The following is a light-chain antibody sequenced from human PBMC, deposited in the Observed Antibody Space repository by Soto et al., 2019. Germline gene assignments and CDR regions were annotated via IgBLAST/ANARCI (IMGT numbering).Light chain of an antibody. CDR1: QSVSGW. CDR2: AAS. V-gene: IGKV1-5*01. CDR3: QQYDTYPWT. Sequence: DIQMTQSPSTLSASVGDRLTITCRASQSVSGWLAWYQQKPGKAPNLLLYAASNLGSGVPSRFNGSGSGTEFALTISSLQPDDFATYYCQQYDTYPWTFGQGTKVEIK. J-gene: IGKJ1*01.